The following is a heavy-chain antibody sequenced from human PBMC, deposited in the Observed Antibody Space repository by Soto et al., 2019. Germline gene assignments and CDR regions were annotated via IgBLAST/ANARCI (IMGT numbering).Heavy chain of an antibody. Sequence: SETLSLTCTVSGGSISSGAYYWSWIRQHPGKGLEWIGYIYYSGSTYYKPSLKSRVTMSVDTSKNQFSLKLSSVTAADTAVYYCARVLPVTDYYDGSGYYYYYYGMDFWGQGTKVTVSS. CDR3: ARVLPVTDYYDGSGYYYYYYGMDF. CDR1: GGSISSGAYY. V-gene: IGHV4-31*03. J-gene: IGHJ6*02. CDR2: IYYSGST. D-gene: IGHD3-22*01.